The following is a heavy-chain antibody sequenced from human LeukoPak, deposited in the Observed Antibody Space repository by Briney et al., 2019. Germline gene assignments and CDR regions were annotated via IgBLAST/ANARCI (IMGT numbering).Heavy chain of an antibody. CDR1: GYNFASYR. D-gene: IGHD5-18*01. Sequence: GESLKISCKGSGYNFASYRIGWARQMPGKGLEWMGIIFPDDSNTRYSPSFQGQVTISADKSISTAYLRWSSLKASDTAMYYCARRFSSYGVQDAFDIWGQGTMVTVSS. J-gene: IGHJ3*02. CDR2: IFPDDSNT. CDR3: ARRFSSYGVQDAFDI. V-gene: IGHV5-51*01.